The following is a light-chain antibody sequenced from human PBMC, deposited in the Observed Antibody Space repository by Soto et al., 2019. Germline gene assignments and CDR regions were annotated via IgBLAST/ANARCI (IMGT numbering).Light chain of an antibody. J-gene: IGKJ1*01. CDR1: QSVSNNY. CDR3: QQYGSSPPGT. V-gene: IGKV3-20*01. CDR2: GAS. Sequence: WTPSARRLSLYGGKGEPGCCRGIQSVSNNYLAWYQQKPGQAPRLLIYGASSRATGIPDSFSGSGSGTAFPLTIRRLQPEAFAVYYSQQYGSSPPGTLAEGTKVDIK.